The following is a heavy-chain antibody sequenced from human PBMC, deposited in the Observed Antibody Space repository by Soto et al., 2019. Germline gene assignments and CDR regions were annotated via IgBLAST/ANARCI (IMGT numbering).Heavy chain of an antibody. D-gene: IGHD3-16*02. CDR1: GYTFTSYG. J-gene: IGHJ4*02. CDR3: AKDYDYIWGSYRPSPFDY. Sequence: QVQLVQSGAEVKKPGASVKVSCKASGYTFTSYGISWVRQAPGQGLEWMGWISAYTGNTNSAQKLQGIVTMTIHTTTSTADMELRSLRPHDTAVYYFAKDYDYIWGSYRPSPFDYCGQGTLVTVSS. CDR2: ISAYTGNT. V-gene: IGHV1-18*01.